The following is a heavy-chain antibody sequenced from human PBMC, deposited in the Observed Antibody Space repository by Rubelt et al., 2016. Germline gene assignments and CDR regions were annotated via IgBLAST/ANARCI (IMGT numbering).Heavy chain of an antibody. CDR3: AKDRYYDSSLSPQTMDV. CDR2: IWYDGSDK. J-gene: IGHJ6*02. Sequence: PGRSLRLSRAASGFTFSSYGLHWVRQAPGKGLEWVAVIWYDGSDKFYADSVRGRFTISRDNSKNTLYLQMNSLRVEDTAVYYCAKDRYYDSSLSPQTMDVWGQGTTVTVSS. CDR1: GFTFSSYG. D-gene: IGHD3-22*01. V-gene: IGHV3-33*06.